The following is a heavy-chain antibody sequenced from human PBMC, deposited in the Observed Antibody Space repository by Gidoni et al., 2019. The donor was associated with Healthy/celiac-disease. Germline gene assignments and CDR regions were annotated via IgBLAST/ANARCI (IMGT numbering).Heavy chain of an antibody. J-gene: IGHJ6*02. CDR2: ISSSSSYI. CDR1: GCTLSSYS. Sequence: EVQLVESGGGVVKPGWSLRLSCAASGCTLSSYSMNWVRQAPGKGLEWFSSISSSSSYIYYADSVKGRFTISRDNAKNSLYLQMNSLRAEDTAVYYCARDRGSGSTNYYYYGMDVWGQGTTVTVSS. D-gene: IGHD3-3*01. V-gene: IGHV3-21*01. CDR3: ARDRGSGSTNYYYYGMDV.